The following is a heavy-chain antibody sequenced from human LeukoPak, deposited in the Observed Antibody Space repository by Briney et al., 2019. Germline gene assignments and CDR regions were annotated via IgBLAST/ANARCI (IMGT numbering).Heavy chain of an antibody. D-gene: IGHD3-10*01. Sequence: PGRSLRLTCAASGGTFSTYSWHWIRQAPGKGLEWVAGIWHDGSSRYYPDSVKGRFTISRDNSKNTLYLQMNSLSAEDTAVYYCATHYGRNYYYYAMDVWGQGTTVTVSS. CDR3: ATHYGRNYYYYAMDV. V-gene: IGHV3-33*01. CDR2: IWHDGSSR. J-gene: IGHJ6*02. CDR1: GGTFSTYS.